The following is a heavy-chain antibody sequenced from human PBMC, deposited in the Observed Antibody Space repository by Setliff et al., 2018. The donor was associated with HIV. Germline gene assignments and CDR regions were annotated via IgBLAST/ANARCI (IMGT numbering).Heavy chain of an antibody. CDR2: IYTSGST. D-gene: IGHD2-2*01. Sequence: SETLSLTCTVSGVSISNYYWSWIRQPAGKGLEWIGRIYTSGSTKYNPSLESRVTMSVDTSRTQFSLKLRSVTAADTAVYYCARVGASGVASSMDYHYYMDVWGKGTSVTVSS. CDR1: GVSISNYY. CDR3: ARVGASGVASSMDYHYYMDV. V-gene: IGHV4-4*07. J-gene: IGHJ6*03.